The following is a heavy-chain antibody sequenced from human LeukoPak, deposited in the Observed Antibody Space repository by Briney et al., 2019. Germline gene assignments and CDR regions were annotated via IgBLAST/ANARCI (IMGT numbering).Heavy chain of an antibody. CDR3: ARARIRDCSSTSCSRKRGYYFDY. CDR1: GYSFTSYW. CDR2: IYPGDSDT. Sequence: GESLKISCKGSGYSFTSYWIGWVRQMPGKGLEWIGIIYPGDSDTRYSPSFQGQVTISADKSISTAYLQWSSLKASDTAMYYCARARIRDCSSTSCSRKRGYYFDYWGQGTLVTASS. D-gene: IGHD2-2*01. V-gene: IGHV5-51*01. J-gene: IGHJ4*02.